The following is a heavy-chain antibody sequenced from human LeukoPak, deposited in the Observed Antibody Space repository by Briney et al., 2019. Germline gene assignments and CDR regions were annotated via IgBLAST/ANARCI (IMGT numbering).Heavy chain of an antibody. Sequence: GASVKVSCKASGYTFTSYYMHWVRQAPGQGLEWMGIINPSGGSTSYAQKFQGRVTMTRDTSTSTVYMELSSLRSEDTAVYYCARGGSDYGDYGAGYYYGMDVWGQGTTVTVSS. V-gene: IGHV1-46*01. CDR2: INPSGGST. D-gene: IGHD4-17*01. CDR3: ARGGSDYGDYGAGYYYGMDV. CDR1: GYTFTSYY. J-gene: IGHJ6*02.